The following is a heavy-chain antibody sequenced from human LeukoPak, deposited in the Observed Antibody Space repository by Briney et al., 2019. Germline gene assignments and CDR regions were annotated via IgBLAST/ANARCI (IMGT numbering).Heavy chain of an antibody. CDR3: ARGVDTAMVNFDY. Sequence: QSSETLSLTCTVSGGSIRSYYWSWIRQPAGKGLEWIGRIYTSGSTNYNPSLKSRVTMSVDTSKNQFSLKLSSVTAADTAVYYCARGVDTAMVNFDYWGQGTLVTVS. CDR1: GGSIRSYY. D-gene: IGHD5-18*01. J-gene: IGHJ4*02. CDR2: IYTSGST. V-gene: IGHV4-4*07.